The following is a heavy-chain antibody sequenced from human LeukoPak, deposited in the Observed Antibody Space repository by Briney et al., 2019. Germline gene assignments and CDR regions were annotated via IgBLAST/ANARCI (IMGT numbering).Heavy chain of an antibody. V-gene: IGHV1-2*02. D-gene: IGHD5-12*01. CDR1: GYTFTGYY. CDR2: INPNSGGT. J-gene: IGHJ3*02. Sequence: ASVKVSCRASGYTFTGYYMHWVRQAPGQGLGWMGWINPNSGGTNYAQKFQGRVTMTRDTSISTAYMELSRQRSDDTAVYYCARDREAGYDSGAFDIWGQGTMVTVSS. CDR3: ARDREAGYDSGAFDI.